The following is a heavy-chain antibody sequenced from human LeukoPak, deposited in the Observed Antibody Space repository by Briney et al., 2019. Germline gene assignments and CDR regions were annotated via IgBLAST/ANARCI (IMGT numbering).Heavy chain of an antibody. Sequence: SETLSLTCTVSGGSISGYYWSWIRQPPGKGLEWIGYIFSSGSAAYNPSLRSRVTASIDTSKNQFSLKLSSVTAADTAVYYCARWYCSGGTCFHLDDWGQGTPVTVSS. CDR3: ARWYCSGGTCFHLDD. CDR2: IFSSGSA. CDR1: GGSISGYY. V-gene: IGHV4-59*08. D-gene: IGHD2-15*01. J-gene: IGHJ4*02.